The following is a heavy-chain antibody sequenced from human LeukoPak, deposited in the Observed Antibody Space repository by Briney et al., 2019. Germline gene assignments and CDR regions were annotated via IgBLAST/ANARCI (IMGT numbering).Heavy chain of an antibody. CDR3: ARRGCGGDCYSGYWYFDL. V-gene: IGHV3-21*01. CDR2: ISSSSSYI. J-gene: IGHJ2*01. D-gene: IGHD2-21*02. Sequence: GGSLRLSCAASGFTFSSYWMHWVRQAPGKGLEWVSPISSSSSYIYYADSVKGRFTISRDNAKNSLYLQMNSLRAEDTAVYYCARRGCGGDCYSGYWYFDLWGHGTLVTVSS. CDR1: GFTFSSYW.